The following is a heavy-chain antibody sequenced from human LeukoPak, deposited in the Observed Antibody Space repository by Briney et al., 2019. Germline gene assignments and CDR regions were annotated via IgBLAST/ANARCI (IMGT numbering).Heavy chain of an antibody. CDR1: GGSISSSSYY. CDR2: IYYSGST. Sequence: PSETLSLTCTVSGGSISSSSYYWGWIRQPPGKGLEWIGSIYYSGSTYYNPSLKSRVTISVDTSKNQFSLKLSSVTAADTAVYYCARALTWGNAFDIWGQGTMVTVSS. V-gene: IGHV4-39*07. D-gene: IGHD3-16*01. CDR3: ARALTWGNAFDI. J-gene: IGHJ3*02.